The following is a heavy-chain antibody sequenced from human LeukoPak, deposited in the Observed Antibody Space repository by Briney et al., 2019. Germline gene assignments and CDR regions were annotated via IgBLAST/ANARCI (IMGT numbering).Heavy chain of an antibody. CDR1: GFTFSNAW. Sequence: GGSLRLSCAASGFTFSNAWMSWVRQAPGKGLEWVGRIKSKTDGGTTDYAAPVKGRFTISRDDSKNTLYLQMNSLKTEDTAVYYCTTDLPRGYYYDSSVSNDAFDIWGQGTMVTVSS. D-gene: IGHD3-22*01. CDR3: TTDLPRGYYYDSSVSNDAFDI. CDR2: IKSKTDGGTT. J-gene: IGHJ3*02. V-gene: IGHV3-15*01.